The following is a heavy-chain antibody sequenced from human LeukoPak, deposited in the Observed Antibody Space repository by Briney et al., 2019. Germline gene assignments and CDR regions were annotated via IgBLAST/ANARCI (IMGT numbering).Heavy chain of an antibody. CDR1: GFTVSSNY. D-gene: IGHD2-2*01. CDR2: IYSGGST. CDR3: ARLRAPASFAFDL. V-gene: IGHV3-53*04. J-gene: IGHJ3*01. Sequence: GGSLRLSCAASGFTVSSNYMSWVRQAPGKGLEWVSVIYSGGSTYYADSVKGRFTISRHNSKNTLFLQMNSLRPEDTAVYYCARLRAPASFAFDLWGQGTMVTVSS.